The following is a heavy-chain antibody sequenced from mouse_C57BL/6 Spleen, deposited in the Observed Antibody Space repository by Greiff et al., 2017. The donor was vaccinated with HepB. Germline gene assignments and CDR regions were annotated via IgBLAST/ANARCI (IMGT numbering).Heavy chain of an antibody. CDR1: GFSLTSYG. CDR3: ARNEGYYGNRDWFAY. J-gene: IGHJ3*01. D-gene: IGHD2-1*01. CDR2: IWSGGST. Sequence: QVQLKESGPGLVQPSQSLSITCTVSGFSLTSYGVHWVRQSPGKGLEWLGVIWSGGSTDYNAAFISRLSISKDNSKSQVFFKMNSLQADDTAIYYCARNEGYYGNRDWFAYWGQGTLVTVSA. V-gene: IGHV2-2*01.